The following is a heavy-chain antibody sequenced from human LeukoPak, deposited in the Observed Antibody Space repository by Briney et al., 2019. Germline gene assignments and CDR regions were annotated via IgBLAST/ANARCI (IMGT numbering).Heavy chain of an antibody. D-gene: IGHD2-2*03. CDR1: GGSISSGSYY. V-gene: IGHV4-61*02. J-gene: IGHJ4*02. Sequence: PSETLSLTCTVSGGSISSGSYYWSWIRQPAGKGLEWIGRIYTSGSTNYNPSLKSRVTISVDTSKNQFSLKLSSVTAADTAVYYCARDGYCSSTSCYAAWAYWGQGTQVTVSS. CDR3: ARDGYCSSTSCYAAWAY. CDR2: IYTSGST.